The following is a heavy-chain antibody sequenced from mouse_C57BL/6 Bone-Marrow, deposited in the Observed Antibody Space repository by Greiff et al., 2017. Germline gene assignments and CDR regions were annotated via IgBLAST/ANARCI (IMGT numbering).Heavy chain of an antibody. D-gene: IGHD1-1*01. CDR3: ARNVYYGSSYSGYYYAMDY. V-gene: IGHV2-2*01. J-gene: IGHJ4*01. CDR2: IWSGGST. CDR1: FFSLTIYF. Sequence: GQLQQSGPGPVPPSQRLSLPFPFSFFSLTIYFVHWVRQSPGKGLEWLGVIWSGGSTDYNAAFISRLSISKDNSKSQVFFKMNSLQADDTAIYYCARNVYYGSSYSGYYYAMDYWGQGTSVTVSS.